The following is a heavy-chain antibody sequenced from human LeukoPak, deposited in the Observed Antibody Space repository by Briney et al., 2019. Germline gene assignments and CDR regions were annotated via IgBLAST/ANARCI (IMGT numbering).Heavy chain of an antibody. D-gene: IGHD3-16*01. CDR2: IRYDGSNK. J-gene: IGHJ4*02. Sequence: PGGSLRLSCAASGFAFSSYGMHWVRQAPGKGLEWVAFIRYDGSNKYYADSVKGRFTVSRDNSRSMMYLQMNSLRAEDTAVYYCARGGPYVGYYFDYWGQGTLVNVSS. V-gene: IGHV3-30*02. CDR1: GFAFSSYG. CDR3: ARGGPYVGYYFDY.